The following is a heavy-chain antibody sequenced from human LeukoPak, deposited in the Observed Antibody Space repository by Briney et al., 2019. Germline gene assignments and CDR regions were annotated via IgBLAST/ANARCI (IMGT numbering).Heavy chain of an antibody. Sequence: SETLSLTCTVSGGSISSSSYYWGWILQPPGKGLEWIGSIYYSGSTYYNPSLKSRVTISVDTSKNQFSLKLSSVTAADTAVYYCAREAGVIAAAGDYWGQGTLVTVSS. V-gene: IGHV4-39*07. CDR1: GGSISSSSYY. D-gene: IGHD6-13*01. CDR2: IYYSGST. J-gene: IGHJ4*02. CDR3: AREAGVIAAAGDY.